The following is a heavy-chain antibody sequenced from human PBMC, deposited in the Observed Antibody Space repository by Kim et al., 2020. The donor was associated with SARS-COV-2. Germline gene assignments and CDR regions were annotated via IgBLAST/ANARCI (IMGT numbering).Heavy chain of an antibody. D-gene: IGHD5-12*01. CDR3: AKDQTAGWLKSSYYYYG. CDR2: ISFDGDDV. V-gene: IGHV3-30*18. Sequence: GGSLRLSCAASGFAFRTYGVHWVRQAPGKGLEWVAAISFDGDDVYYADSVRGRFSISRDNSKNMLILQMSSLRPDDPAVYFCAKDQTAGWLKSSYYYYG. J-gene: IGHJ6*01. CDR1: GFAFRTYG.